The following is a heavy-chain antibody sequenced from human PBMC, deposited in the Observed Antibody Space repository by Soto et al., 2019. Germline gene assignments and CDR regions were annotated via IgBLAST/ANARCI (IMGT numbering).Heavy chain of an antibody. V-gene: IGHV4-31*03. CDR1: GGSISSGGHY. J-gene: IGHJ4*02. CDR3: ARVERYFDWPHYFDY. D-gene: IGHD3-9*01. Sequence: PSETLSLTCTVSGGSISSGGHYWSWIRQHPGKGLEWIGYIYYSGSTYYNPSLKSRVTISVDTSKNQFSLKLSSVTAADTAVYYCARVERYFDWPHYFDYWGQGTLVTVSS. CDR2: IYYSGST.